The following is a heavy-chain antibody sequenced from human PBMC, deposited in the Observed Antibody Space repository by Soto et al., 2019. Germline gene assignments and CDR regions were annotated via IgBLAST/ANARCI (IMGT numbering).Heavy chain of an antibody. CDR1: GFSFNNHA. V-gene: IGHV3-23*01. Sequence: VQLLESGGGLVQPGGSLRLSCAASGFSFNNHAMTWVRQAPGKGLEWVSGISGSGSTTHYADSVKGRFTISRDNSKDTLYLQMNSLRLEDTAVYYCAKDRLMLTMVVVGAFDFWGLGTMVTVSS. CDR3: AKDRLMLTMVVVGAFDF. J-gene: IGHJ3*01. D-gene: IGHD3-22*01. CDR2: ISGSGSTT.